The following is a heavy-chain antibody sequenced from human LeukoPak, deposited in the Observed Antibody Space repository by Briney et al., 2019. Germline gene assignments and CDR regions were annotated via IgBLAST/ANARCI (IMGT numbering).Heavy chain of an antibody. J-gene: IGHJ4*02. Sequence: PGGSLRLSRAASGFTFSSYEMNWVRQAPGKGLEWVSYISSSGSTIYYADSVKGRFTISRDNAKNSLYLQMNSLRAEDTAVYYCARDPLGQYYDSSGYYGDYWGQGTLVTVSS. CDR3: ARDPLGQYYDSSGYYGDY. CDR1: GFTFSSYE. V-gene: IGHV3-48*03. D-gene: IGHD3-22*01. CDR2: ISSSGSTI.